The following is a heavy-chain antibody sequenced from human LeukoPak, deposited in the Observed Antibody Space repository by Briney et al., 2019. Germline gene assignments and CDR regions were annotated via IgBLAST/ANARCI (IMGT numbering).Heavy chain of an antibody. CDR2: ISAYNGNI. Sequence: GASVKVSCKASGYTFISYGITWVRQAPGQGLEWLGWISAYNGNIDYAQKLQGRVTITRDTSASTAYMELSSLRSEDTAVYYCARAPTDRYYYDSSGYYNGPYYYYGMDVWGQGTTVTVSS. J-gene: IGHJ6*02. V-gene: IGHV1-18*01. CDR3: ARAPTDRYYYDSSGYYNGPYYYYGMDV. CDR1: GYTFISYG. D-gene: IGHD3-22*01.